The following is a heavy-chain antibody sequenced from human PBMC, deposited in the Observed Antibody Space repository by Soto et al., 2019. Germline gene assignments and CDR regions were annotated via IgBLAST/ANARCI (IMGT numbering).Heavy chain of an antibody. J-gene: IGHJ4*02. CDR2: IYPSGMP. CDR3: ARERGGYGLFDS. V-gene: IGHV4-30-2*01. Sequence: SETLSLTCTVSGGSISNAAYSWSWIRQPPGKGLEWIGYIYPSGMPFYNPSLRSRVTISIDRSNDQFSLNLKSVTAADTAVYYCARERGGYGLFDSWGQGTLVTVSS. D-gene: IGHD5-18*01. CDR1: GGSISNAAYS.